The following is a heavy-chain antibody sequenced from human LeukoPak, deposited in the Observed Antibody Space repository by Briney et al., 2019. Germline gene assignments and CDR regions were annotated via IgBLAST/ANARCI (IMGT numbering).Heavy chain of an antibody. J-gene: IGHJ3*02. CDR3: ARGGQWLVRSAFDI. CDR2: ISWNSGSI. Sequence: QPGGSLRLSCAASGFTFDDYAMHWVRQAPGKGLEWVSGISWNSGSIGYADSVKGRFTISRDNAKNSLYLQMNSLRAEDTAVYYCARGGQWLVRSAFDIWGQGTMVTVSS. D-gene: IGHD6-19*01. CDR1: GFTFDDYA. V-gene: IGHV3-9*01.